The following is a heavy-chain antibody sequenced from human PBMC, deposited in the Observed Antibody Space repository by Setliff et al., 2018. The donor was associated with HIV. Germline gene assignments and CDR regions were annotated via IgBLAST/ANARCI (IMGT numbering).Heavy chain of an antibody. Sequence: ASVKVSCKASGGTFSSYAINWVRQATGQGLEWMGWMNPNSGNTGYAQKFQGRVTMTRNTSISTAYMELSRLRSDDTAVYYCARVNPFLYYYDTSGHSGAFDIWGQGTVVTVSS. D-gene: IGHD3-22*01. CDR1: GGTFSSYA. CDR3: ARVNPFLYYYDTSGHSGAFDI. CDR2: MNPNSGNT. J-gene: IGHJ3*02. V-gene: IGHV1-8*02.